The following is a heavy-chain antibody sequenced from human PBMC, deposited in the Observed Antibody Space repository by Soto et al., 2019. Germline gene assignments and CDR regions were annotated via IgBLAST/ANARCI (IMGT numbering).Heavy chain of an antibody. D-gene: IGHD5-12*01. CDR2: IKSDGSRT. Sequence: EVQLVESGGGLVQPGGSLRLSCAASGFTYSSFWMHWVRQAPGKGLVWVSGIKSDGSRTTYADSVKGRFTISRDNVKNMLYLQMNSLRAEDTAVYYCSSDEGVPMIRGFDYWGQGALVTVSS. CDR3: SSDEGVPMIRGFDY. J-gene: IGHJ4*02. V-gene: IGHV3-74*01. CDR1: GFTYSSFW.